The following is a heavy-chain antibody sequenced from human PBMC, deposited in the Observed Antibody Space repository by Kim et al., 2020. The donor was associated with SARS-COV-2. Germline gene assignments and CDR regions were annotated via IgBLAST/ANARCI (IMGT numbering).Heavy chain of an antibody. D-gene: IGHD2-21*02. J-gene: IGHJ4*02. CDR1: GGYIGSYY. Sequence: AETLSLTCNVSGGYIGSYYWNWIRQPPGKGLEWIGYIYHSGNTNYNPSLKSRVAISVDTSKNQFSLKMNSVTAADTAVDYWARGNVVTALDYWGQGTLVT. CDR2: IYHSGNT. CDR3: ARGNVVTALDY. V-gene: IGHV4-59*01.